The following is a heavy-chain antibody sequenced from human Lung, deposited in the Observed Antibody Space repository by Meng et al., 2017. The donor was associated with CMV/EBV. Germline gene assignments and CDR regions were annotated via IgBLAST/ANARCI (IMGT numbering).Heavy chain of an antibody. V-gene: IGHV3-23*01. J-gene: IGHJ4*02. D-gene: IGHD6-13*01. CDR3: AKCRSGIAAALDY. CDR1: GFIFSNYA. Sequence: GGSLRPSCPASGFIFSNYALSWVRQAPGKGLEWVSTISDSGGNTYYADSVKGRFTISRDNSKNTLYLQMNSLRAEDTAVYYCAKCRSGIAAALDYWGQGTLVXVSS. CDR2: ISDSGGNT.